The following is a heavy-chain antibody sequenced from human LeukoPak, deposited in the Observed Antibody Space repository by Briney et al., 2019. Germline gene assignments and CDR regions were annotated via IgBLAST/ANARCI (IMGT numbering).Heavy chain of an antibody. CDR1: GGTFSSYA. D-gene: IGHD3-3*01. J-gene: IGHJ4*02. V-gene: IGHV1-18*01. Sequence: GASVKVSCKASGGTFSSYAISWVRQAPGQGLEWMGWISAYNGNTNYAQKLQGRVTMTTDTSTSTAYMELRSLRSDDTAVYYCARDYYDFWSGYYPIDYWGQGTLVTVSS. CDR3: ARDYYDFWSGYYPIDY. CDR2: ISAYNGNT.